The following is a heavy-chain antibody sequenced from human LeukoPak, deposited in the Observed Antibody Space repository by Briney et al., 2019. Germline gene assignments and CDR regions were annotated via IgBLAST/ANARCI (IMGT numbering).Heavy chain of an antibody. CDR1: GYVFTGYY. D-gene: IGHD3-16*01. CDR3: ARSTGTTFGFSDY. CDR2: SNPNSGGT. J-gene: IGHJ4*02. Sequence: ASVKVSCKASGYVFTGYYMHWVRQAPGQGLEWMGWSNPNSGGTNYAQKFQGRVTMTRDPSISTACMELSRLRSDDTAVYYCARSTGTTFGFSDYWGQGTLVTVSS. V-gene: IGHV1-2*02.